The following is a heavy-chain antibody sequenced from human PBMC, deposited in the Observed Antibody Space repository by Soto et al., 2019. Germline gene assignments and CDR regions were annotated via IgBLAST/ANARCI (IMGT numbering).Heavy chain of an antibody. CDR3: AREASVLIPAAQPSRFDS. CDR2: ISPYSGYT. J-gene: IGHJ4*02. CDR1: GYSFMKYG. Sequence: GASVKVSCKGFGYSFMKYGMNWVRQAPGQGLEWVGWISPYSGYTHSAQKFHGRLTLTTDTAASTAYMELRILRSADTALYYCAREASVLIPAAQPSRFDSWGQGTLVTVSS. D-gene: IGHD2-2*01. V-gene: IGHV1-18*01.